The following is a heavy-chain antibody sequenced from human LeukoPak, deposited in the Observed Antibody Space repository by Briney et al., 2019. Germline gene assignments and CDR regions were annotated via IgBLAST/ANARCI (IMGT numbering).Heavy chain of an antibody. CDR3: ARVYCSSTSCRVGYYFDY. Sequence: GGSLRLSCAASGFTFSSYSMNWVRQAPGKGLEWVSSISSSSSYIYYADSVKRLFTISRDKAKNSLYLQMNSVRAEDTAVYYCARVYCSSTSCRVGYYFDYWGQGTLVTVSS. CDR1: GFTFSSYS. CDR2: ISSSSSYI. D-gene: IGHD2-2*01. V-gene: IGHV3-21*01. J-gene: IGHJ4*02.